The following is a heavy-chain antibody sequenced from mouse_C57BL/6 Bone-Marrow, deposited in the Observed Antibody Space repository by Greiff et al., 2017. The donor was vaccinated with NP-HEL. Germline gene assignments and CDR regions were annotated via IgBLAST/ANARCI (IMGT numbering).Heavy chain of an antibody. CDR3: ARPDYYGSSYSYWYFDV. CDR2: INPNYGTT. D-gene: IGHD1-1*01. Sequence: VQLQQSGPELVKPGASVKISCKASGYSFTDYYMNWVKQSHGKSLEWIGVINPNYGTTSYNQKFKGKATLTVDQSSSTAYMQLNSLTSEDSALYYCARPDYYGSSYSYWYFDVWGTGTTATVSS. V-gene: IGHV1-39*01. CDR1: GYSFTDYY. J-gene: IGHJ1*03.